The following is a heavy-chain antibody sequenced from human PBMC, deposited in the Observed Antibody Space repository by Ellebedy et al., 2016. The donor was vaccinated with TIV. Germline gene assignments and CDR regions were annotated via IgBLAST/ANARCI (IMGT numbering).Heavy chain of an antibody. CDR3: ARHGRYLAREGNWFDP. V-gene: IGHV4-39*01. D-gene: IGHD1-26*01. CDR1: GGSISSSSYY. Sequence: MPGGSLRLSCTVSGGSISSSSYYWGWIRQPPGKGLEWIGSIYYSGNTYYNPSLKSRVTISVDTSKNQFSLKLSSVTAADTAVYYCARHGRYLAREGNWFDPWGQGTLVTVSS. J-gene: IGHJ5*02. CDR2: IYYSGNT.